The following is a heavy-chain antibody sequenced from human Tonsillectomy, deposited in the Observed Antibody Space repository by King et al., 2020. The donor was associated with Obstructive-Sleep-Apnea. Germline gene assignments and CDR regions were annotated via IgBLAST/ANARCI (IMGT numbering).Heavy chain of an antibody. CDR2: IYYSGST. V-gene: IGHV4-39*01. CDR3: ARRVGIPPWFDP. J-gene: IGHJ5*02. D-gene: IGHD1-26*01. Sequence: QLQESGPGLVKPSETLSLTCTVSGGSISSSSYYWGWIRQPPGKGLEWIGSIYYSGSTYYNPSLKSRVTISVDTSKNQFSLKLSSVTAADTAVYYCARRVGIPPWFDPWGQGTLVTVSS. CDR1: GGSISSSSYY.